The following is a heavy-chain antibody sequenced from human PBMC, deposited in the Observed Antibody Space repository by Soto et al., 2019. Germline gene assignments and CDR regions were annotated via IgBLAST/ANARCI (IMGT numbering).Heavy chain of an antibody. CDR2: ITPIFVTA. Sequence: QEQLVQSGAEVKKPGSSVKVSCKASGGTFSSNGISWVRQAPGHGLEWMGGITPIFVTAQYEQKFQGRVTITADESTNTAYLEVSGLRSEDTAVYYCARPNFYYKTRCYNDPKITWFGPWCPGSLVTVST. J-gene: IGHJ5*02. D-gene: IGHD3-10*01. CDR1: GGTFSSNG. V-gene: IGHV1-69*01. CDR3: ARPNFYYKTRCYNDPKITWFGP.